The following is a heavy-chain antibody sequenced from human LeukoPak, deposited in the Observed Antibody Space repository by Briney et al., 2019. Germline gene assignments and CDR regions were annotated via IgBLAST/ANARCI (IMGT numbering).Heavy chain of an antibody. CDR3: ARVRGYFDWSNHPIDY. D-gene: IGHD3-9*01. CDR1: GGSISSSSYY. CDR2: IYYSGST. V-gene: IGHV4-39*07. J-gene: IGHJ4*02. Sequence: SESLSLTCTVSGGSISSSSYYWGWIRQPPGKGLEWIGSIYYSGSTYYNPSLKSRVTISVDTSKNQFSLKLSSVTAADTAVYYCARVRGYFDWSNHPIDYWGQGTLVTVSS.